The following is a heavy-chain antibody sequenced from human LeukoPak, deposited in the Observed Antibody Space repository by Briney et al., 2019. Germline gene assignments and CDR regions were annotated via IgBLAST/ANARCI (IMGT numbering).Heavy chain of an antibody. D-gene: IGHD3-9*01. J-gene: IGHJ4*02. CDR1: VYTFTSYG. CDR3: AREPPATGYYDD. Sequence: ASVTVSFKASVYTFTSYGMSWVRQAPGQGLEWMGWISAYNGDTNYAQKLQGRVTMTTDTSTSTAYMELRSLRSDDTAVYFCAREPPATGYYDDWGQGTLVTVSS. CDR2: ISAYNGDT. V-gene: IGHV1-18*01.